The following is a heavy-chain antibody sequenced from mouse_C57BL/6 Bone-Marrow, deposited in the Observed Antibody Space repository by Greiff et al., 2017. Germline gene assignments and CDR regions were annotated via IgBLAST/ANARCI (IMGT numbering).Heavy chain of an antibody. Sequence: QVQLQQPGAELVKPGASVKMSCKASGYTFTSYWITWVKQRPGQGLEWIGDIYPGSGGTNYNEKFKSKATLTVDTSSSTAYMQLSSLTSEDSAVYYCARRDCSKFWDFEVWGTGTTVTVSA. CDR2: IYPGSGGT. CDR1: GYTFTSYW. D-gene: IGHD2-5*01. V-gene: IGHV1-55*01. CDR3: ARRDCSKFWDFEV. J-gene: IGHJ1*03.